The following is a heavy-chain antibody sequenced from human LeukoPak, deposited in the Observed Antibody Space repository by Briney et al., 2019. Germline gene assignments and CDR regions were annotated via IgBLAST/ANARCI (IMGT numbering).Heavy chain of an antibody. CDR1: GFIVSSIY. CDR2: IHSDGYT. Sequence: GGSLRLSCAASGFIVSSIYMSWVRQAPGKGLEWVSLIHSDGYTYYADSAKGRFTISRDNSKNTLYLQMNSLRAEDTAVYYCARYNQVNDYFDYWGQGTLVTVSS. J-gene: IGHJ4*02. CDR3: ARYNQVNDYFDY. V-gene: IGHV3-53*01. D-gene: IGHD1-14*01.